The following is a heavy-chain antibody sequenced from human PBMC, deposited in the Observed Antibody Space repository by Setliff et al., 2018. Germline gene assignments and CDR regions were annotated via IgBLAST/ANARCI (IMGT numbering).Heavy chain of an antibody. CDR3: ARSKSSSGWLNWFDT. V-gene: IGHV4-39*07. CDR2: IYYSGST. J-gene: IGHJ5*02. D-gene: IGHD6-19*01. CDR1: GGSISSSSYY. Sequence: KTSETLSLTCTVSGGSISSSSYYWGWIRQPPGKGLEWIGSIYYSGSTYYNPSLKSRVTISVDTSKNQFSLKLSSVTAADPAVYYCARSKSSSGWLNWFDTWGQGTLVTVSS.